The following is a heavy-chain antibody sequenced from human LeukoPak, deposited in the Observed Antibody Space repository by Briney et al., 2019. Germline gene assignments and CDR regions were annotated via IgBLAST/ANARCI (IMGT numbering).Heavy chain of an antibody. CDR3: ARNLVHLWNVFDF. Sequence: GGSLRFSCVASRFTFSNHYMSWVRQAPGKGLEWVATIKPDGSETFYVDSVKGRFTVSRDNAKNSLYLQMSSLRAEDTAVYHCARNLVHLWNVFDFWGLGIMVTVSS. D-gene: IGHD5-18*01. CDR2: IKPDGSET. V-gene: IGHV3-7*01. J-gene: IGHJ3*01. CDR1: RFTFSNHY.